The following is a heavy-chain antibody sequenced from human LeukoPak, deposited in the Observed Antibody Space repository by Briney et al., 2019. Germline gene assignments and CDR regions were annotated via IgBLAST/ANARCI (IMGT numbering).Heavy chain of an antibody. CDR2: IYTSGST. D-gene: IGHD3-22*01. V-gene: IGHV4-4*07. Sequence: SETLSLTCTVSGGSISSYYWSWIRQPAGKGLEWIGRIYTSGSTNYNPSLKSRVTISVDTSKNQFSLKLSSVTAADTAVYYCARGSRKYYYDSSGYYFYYWGQGTLVTVSS. J-gene: IGHJ4*02. CDR1: GGSISSYY. CDR3: ARGSRKYYYDSSGYYFYY.